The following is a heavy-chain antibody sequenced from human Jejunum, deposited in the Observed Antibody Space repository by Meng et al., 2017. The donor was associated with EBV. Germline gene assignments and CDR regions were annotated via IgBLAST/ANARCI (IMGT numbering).Heavy chain of an antibody. J-gene: IGHJ4*02. CDR2: IYYGGST. V-gene: IGHV4-39*07. Sequence: QLQLQESGPGLVKPSGXLSLTCLVPGGSISSSSYYGGWIRQPPGKGLEWIGSIYYGGSTYYNPSLKSRVTISLDTSKNQFSLKLSSVTAADTAVYYCARTYYYDSSGYAPFDYWGQGTLVTVSS. CDR3: ARTYYYDSSGYAPFDY. D-gene: IGHD3-22*01. CDR1: GGSISSSSYY.